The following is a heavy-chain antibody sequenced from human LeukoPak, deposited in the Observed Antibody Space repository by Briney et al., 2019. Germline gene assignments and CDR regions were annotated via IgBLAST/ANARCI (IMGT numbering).Heavy chain of an antibody. CDR3: ARLDYGDYRGAFDI. V-gene: IGHV3-23*01. Sequence: GGSLRLSCAASGFSFSSYALTWARQAPGRGLEWVSAISGSGTNTYYADSVKGRFTISRDNSKNTLYLQMNSLRAEDTAVYYCARLDYGDYRGAFDIWGQGTMVTVSS. CDR2: ISGSGTNT. J-gene: IGHJ3*02. CDR1: GFSFSSYA. D-gene: IGHD4-17*01.